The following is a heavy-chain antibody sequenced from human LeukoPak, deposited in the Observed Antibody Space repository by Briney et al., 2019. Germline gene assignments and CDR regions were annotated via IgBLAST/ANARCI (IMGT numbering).Heavy chain of an antibody. CDR2: IYYSGST. CDR1: GGSITSYY. CDR3: ARVTGDYDSSFYPPRDYFDY. Sequence: SETLSLNCTVSGGSITSYYWSWIRQPPGKALEWIGYIYYSGSTNYNPSLRSRVTISVDTSKNQFSLKLSSVTAADTAVYYCARVTGDYDSSFYPPRDYFDYWGQGTLVTVSS. D-gene: IGHD3-22*01. V-gene: IGHV4-59*01. J-gene: IGHJ4*02.